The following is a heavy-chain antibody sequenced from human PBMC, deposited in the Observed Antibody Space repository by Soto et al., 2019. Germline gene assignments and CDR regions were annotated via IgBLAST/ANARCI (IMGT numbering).Heavy chain of an antibody. CDR1: GGTFSSYA. CDR3: ARGATGNLGWFDH. CDR2: IIPIFGTA. Sequence: QVQLVQSGAEVKKPGSSVKVSCKASGGTFSSYAISWVLQAPGHGLEWLGGIIPIFGTANYAKKFQGRVTITADESTSTAYMELSSLRSEDTAVYYCARGATGNLGWFDHWGQGTLVTVSS. V-gene: IGHV1-69*01. J-gene: IGHJ5*02. D-gene: IGHD1-1*01.